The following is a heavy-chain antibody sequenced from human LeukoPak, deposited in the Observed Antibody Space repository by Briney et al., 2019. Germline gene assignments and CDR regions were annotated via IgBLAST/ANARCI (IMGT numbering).Heavy chain of an antibody. Sequence: GASVKVSCKASGYTFTSYDINWVRQATGHGLEYMGWMNPNSGNTGYAQKFQGRVTMTRNTSISTAYMELSSLRSEDTAVYYCARGLRGLWFGELTRYYFDYWGQGTLVTVSS. D-gene: IGHD3-10*01. CDR3: ARGLRGLWFGELTRYYFDY. CDR1: GYTFTSYD. CDR2: MNPNSGNT. V-gene: IGHV1-8*01. J-gene: IGHJ4*02.